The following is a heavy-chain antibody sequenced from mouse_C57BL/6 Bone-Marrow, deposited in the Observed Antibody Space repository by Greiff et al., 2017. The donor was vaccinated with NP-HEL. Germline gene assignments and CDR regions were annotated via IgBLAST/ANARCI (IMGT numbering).Heavy chain of an antibody. CDR3: ARSYYYGSSSDY. D-gene: IGHD1-1*01. J-gene: IGHJ2*01. Sequence: QVHVKQPGAELVKPGASVKLSCKASGYTFTSYWMHWVKQRPGQGLEWIGLIHPNSGSTNYNEKFKSKATLTVDKSSSTAYMQLSSLTSEDSAVYYCARSYYYGSSSDYWGQGTTLTVSS. CDR2: IHPNSGST. CDR1: GYTFTSYW. V-gene: IGHV1-64*01.